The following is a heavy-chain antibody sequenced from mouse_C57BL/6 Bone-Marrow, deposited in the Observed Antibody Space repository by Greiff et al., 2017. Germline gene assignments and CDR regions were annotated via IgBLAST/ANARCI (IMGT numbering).Heavy chain of an antibody. CDR2: IDPNGGGT. CDR1: GYTFTSYW. V-gene: IGHV1-72*01. CDR3: ASWGFAY. Sequence: QVQLQQPGAELVKPGASVKLSCKASGYTFTSYWMHWVKQRPGRGLEWIGRIDPNGGGTKDTEKFKGKATLTVDKPSSAAYMQLSSLPSEDSAVSDCASWGFAYWGQGTLVTVSA. D-gene: IGHD4-1*01. J-gene: IGHJ3*01.